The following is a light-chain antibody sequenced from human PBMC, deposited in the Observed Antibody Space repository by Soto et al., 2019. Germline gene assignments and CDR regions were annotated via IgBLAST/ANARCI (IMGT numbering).Light chain of an antibody. J-gene: IGKJ2*01. CDR1: QNVGSNA. CDR2: AAF. CDR3: HQHRTLPYT. V-gene: IGKV3-20*01. Sequence: ETVLTQSPGTLVLSPGDRATLSCRASQNVGSNALVWFQQRPCQAPRLLIYAAFSRATGIPDRFSGSGSGTDFTLTITRLEPEDSAVYFCHQHRTLPYTFGQGTKLEIK.